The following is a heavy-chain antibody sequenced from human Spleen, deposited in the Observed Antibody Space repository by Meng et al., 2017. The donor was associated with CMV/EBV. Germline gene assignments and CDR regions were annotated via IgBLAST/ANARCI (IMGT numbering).Heavy chain of an antibody. CDR1: GYTFTGYY. D-gene: IGHD1-1*01. J-gene: IGHJ4*02. V-gene: IGHV1-2*02. CDR2: INPNSGGT. CDR3: ARGVFRETGTLTYYFDY. Sequence: ASVKVSCKASGYTFTGYYMHWVRQAPGQGLEWMGWINPNSGGTNYAQKFQGRVTMTRDTSISTAYMELSRLRSDDTAVYYCARGVFRETGTLTYYFDYWGQGTLVTVSS.